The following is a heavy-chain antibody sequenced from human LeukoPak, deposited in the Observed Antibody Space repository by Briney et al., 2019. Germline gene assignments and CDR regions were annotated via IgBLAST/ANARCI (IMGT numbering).Heavy chain of an antibody. J-gene: IGHJ4*02. V-gene: IGHV5-51*01. D-gene: IGHD2-2*01. CDR3: ARRFCSSTSCYLTPFDY. CDR2: IYPGDSDT. Sequence: GESLKISCKGSGYSLTSYWIGWVRQMPGKGLERMGIIYPGDSDTRYSPSFQGQVTISADKSISTAYLQWSSLKASDTAMYSCARRFCSSTSCYLTPFDYWGQGTLVTVSS. CDR1: GYSLTSYW.